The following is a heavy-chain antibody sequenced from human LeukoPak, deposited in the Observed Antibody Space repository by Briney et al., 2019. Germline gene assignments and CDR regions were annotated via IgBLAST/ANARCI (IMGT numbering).Heavy chain of an antibody. J-gene: IGHJ4*02. CDR2: IRSKANSYAT. Sequence: GGSLRLSCAASGFTFSGSAMHWVRQASGKGLEWVGRIRSKANSYATAYAASVKGRFTISRDNAKNSLYLQMNSLRAEDTAVYYCARDNFGTIDYWGQGTLVTVSS. CDR3: ARDNFGTIDY. CDR1: GFTFSGSA. D-gene: IGHD3-10*01. V-gene: IGHV3-73*01.